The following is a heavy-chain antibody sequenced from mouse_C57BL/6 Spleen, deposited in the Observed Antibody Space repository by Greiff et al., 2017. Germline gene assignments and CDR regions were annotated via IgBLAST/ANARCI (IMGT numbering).Heavy chain of an antibody. CDR1: GYTFTDYN. J-gene: IGHJ3*01. CDR3: ARWGLTGTWFAY. V-gene: IGHV1-18*01. D-gene: IGHD4-1*01. CDR2: INPNNGGT. Sequence: EVKLVESGPELVKPGASVKIPCKASGYTFTDYNMDWVKQSHGKSLAWIGDINPNNGGTIYNQKFKGKATLTVDKSSSTAYMELRSLTSEDTAVYYCARWGLTGTWFAYWGQGTLVTVSA.